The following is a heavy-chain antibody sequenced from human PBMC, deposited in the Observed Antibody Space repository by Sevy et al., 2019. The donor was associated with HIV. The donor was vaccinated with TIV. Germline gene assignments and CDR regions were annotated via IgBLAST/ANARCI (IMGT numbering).Heavy chain of an antibody. CDR1: GDTFGNYA. D-gene: IGHD5-12*01. CDR2: IIPVFGSA. J-gene: IGHJ6*02. Sequence: ASVKVSCKASGDTFGNYAIAWVRQAPGQGLEWMGGIIPVFGSANSAQKFQDRVTITADVSTSTAYMELRSLTSEDTAVYYCARSNPDGYNYSYYYGMDVWGQGTTVTVS. CDR3: ARSNPDGYNYSYYYGMDV. V-gene: IGHV1-69*13.